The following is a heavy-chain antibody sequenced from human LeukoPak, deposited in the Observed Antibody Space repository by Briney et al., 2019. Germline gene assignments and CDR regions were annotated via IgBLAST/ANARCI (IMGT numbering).Heavy chain of an antibody. Sequence: SETLSLTCTVSGYSISSGYYWGWIRQPPGKGLEWIGSIYHSGSTYYNPSLKSRVTISVDTSKNQFSLKLSSVTAADTAVYYCARDLWRGGYYDSSGYYGVDYWGQGTLVTVSS. D-gene: IGHD3-22*01. CDR1: GYSISSGYY. V-gene: IGHV4-38-2*02. CDR2: IYHSGST. CDR3: ARDLWRGGYYDSSGYYGVDY. J-gene: IGHJ4*02.